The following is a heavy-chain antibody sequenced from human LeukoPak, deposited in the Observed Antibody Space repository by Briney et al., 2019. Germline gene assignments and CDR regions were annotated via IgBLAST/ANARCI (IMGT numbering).Heavy chain of an antibody. CDR2: ISGSGGAS. D-gene: IGHD3-10*01. V-gene: IGHV3-23*01. CDR3: ARGGVDYYGSGTYYLMYYFDY. CDR1: GFTFSTYG. Sequence: EGSLRLSCAASGFTFSTYGMSWVRQAPGKGLEWVSGISGSGGASYYADSVKGRFTISRDDSHNTLYLQMNSLRAEDTAVYFCARGGVDYYGSGTYYLMYYFDYWGQGALVTVSS. J-gene: IGHJ4*02.